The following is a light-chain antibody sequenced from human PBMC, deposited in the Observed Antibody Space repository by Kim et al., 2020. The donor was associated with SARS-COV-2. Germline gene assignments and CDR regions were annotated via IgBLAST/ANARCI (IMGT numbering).Light chain of an antibody. Sequence: APGKTAWITGGGNNSGSKSVHWYQQKPGQAPVLVIYYDSDRPSGIPERFSGSNSGNTATLTISRVEAGDEADYYCQVWDSSSDHPVFGGGTQLTVL. V-gene: IGLV3-21*04. CDR2: YDS. CDR1: NSGSKS. CDR3: QVWDSSSDHPV. J-gene: IGLJ3*02.